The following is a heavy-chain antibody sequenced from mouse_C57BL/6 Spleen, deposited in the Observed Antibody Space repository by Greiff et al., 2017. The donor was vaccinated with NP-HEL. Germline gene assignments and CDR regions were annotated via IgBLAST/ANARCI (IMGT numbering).Heavy chain of an antibody. CDR1: GYTFTEYT. J-gene: IGHJ4*01. Sequence: QVQLKESGAELVKPGASVKLSCKASGYTFTEYTIHWVKQRSGQGLEWIGWFYPGSGSIKYNEKFKDKATLTADKSSSTVYMELSRLTSEDSAVYFCARHEEGIYYGNSGDYAMDYWGQGTSVTVSS. V-gene: IGHV1-62-2*01. CDR3: ARHEEGIYYGNSGDYAMDY. D-gene: IGHD2-1*01. CDR2: FYPGSGSI.